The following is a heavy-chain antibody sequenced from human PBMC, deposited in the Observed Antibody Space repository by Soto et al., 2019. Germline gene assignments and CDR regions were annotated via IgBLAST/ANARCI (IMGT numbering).Heavy chain of an antibody. J-gene: IGHJ3*02. CDR1: GYTFTSYG. CDR2: ISAYNGNT. D-gene: IGHD2-15*01. Sequence: GASVKVSCKASGYTFTSYGISWVRQAPGQGLEWMGWISAYNGNTNYAQKLKGRVTMTTDTSTSTAYMELRSLRSDDTAVYYCASRYCSGGSCYLAFDIWGQGTMVTVSS. V-gene: IGHV1-18*04. CDR3: ASRYCSGGSCYLAFDI.